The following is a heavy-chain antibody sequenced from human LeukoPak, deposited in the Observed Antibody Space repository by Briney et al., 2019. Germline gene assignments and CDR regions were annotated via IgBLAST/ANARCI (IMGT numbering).Heavy chain of an antibody. CDR1: GLAFSDYW. D-gene: IGHD6-13*01. V-gene: IGHV3-7*03. CDR3: AKSLWQQLIQRTTLDN. J-gene: IGHJ4*02. CDR2: IKPDGGHQ. Sequence: GGSLRLSCAASGLAFSDYWMSWVRQAPGKGLEWVANIKPDGGHQNYVDSVKGRFTISRDNAKNSLYLQMNSLRAEDTAVYYCAKSLWQQLIQRTTLDNWGQGTLVTVSS.